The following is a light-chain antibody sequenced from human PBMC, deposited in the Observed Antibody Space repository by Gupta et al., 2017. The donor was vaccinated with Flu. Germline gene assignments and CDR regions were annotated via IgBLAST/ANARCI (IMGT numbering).Light chain of an antibody. J-gene: IGKJ1*01. CDR3: QQYYTGRT. CDR2: WAS. Sequence: DIVMTQSPESLAVSLGERATINCKSSESVLYSSNNKNFLAWYQQKPGQSPKLLIYWASTRQSGVPDRFSGSGSGTDFTLTISSLQAEDVATYYCQQYYTGRTFGQGTKVEIK. CDR1: ESVLYSSNNKNF. V-gene: IGKV4-1*01.